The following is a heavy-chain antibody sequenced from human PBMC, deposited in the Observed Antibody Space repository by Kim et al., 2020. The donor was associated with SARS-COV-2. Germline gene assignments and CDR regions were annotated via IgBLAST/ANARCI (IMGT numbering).Heavy chain of an antibody. CDR3: AKAGLGTLYYYYGMDV. Sequence: VKGRFTISRDNSKNRLYLQMNSLRAEDTAVYYCAKAGLGTLYYYYGMDVWGQGTTVTVSS. V-gene: IGHV3-30*02. J-gene: IGHJ6*02.